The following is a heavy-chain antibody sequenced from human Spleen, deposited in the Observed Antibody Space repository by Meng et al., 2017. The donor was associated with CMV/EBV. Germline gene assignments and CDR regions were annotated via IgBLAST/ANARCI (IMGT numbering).Heavy chain of an antibody. D-gene: IGHD2-2*01. CDR2: LYPNTGHT. CDR1: FSGYS. J-gene: IGHJ5*02. V-gene: IGHV1-2*02. CDR3: ARGPLYCSSTSCLSNWFGP. Sequence: FSGYSLPWVRPAPGQGLEWMGWLYPNTGHTNYAQNFQGRVTMTRDMSISTAYMEMIGLRSDDTALYYCARGPLYCSSTSCLSNWFGPWGQGTLVTVSS.